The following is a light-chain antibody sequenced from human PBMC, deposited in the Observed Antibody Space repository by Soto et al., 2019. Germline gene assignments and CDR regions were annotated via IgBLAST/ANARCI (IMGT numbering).Light chain of an antibody. J-gene: IGKJ1*01. CDR2: GAS. CDR1: QSVASNY. Sequence: EIVLTQSPGTLSLSPGERATLSCRASQSVASNYLAWYQQKPGQAPSLLIYGASARAAGIPDRFSGSGTGTDFALTISGLEPEDFAVYFRQQYASSPWTFGQGTKV. CDR3: QQYASSPWT. V-gene: IGKV3-20*01.